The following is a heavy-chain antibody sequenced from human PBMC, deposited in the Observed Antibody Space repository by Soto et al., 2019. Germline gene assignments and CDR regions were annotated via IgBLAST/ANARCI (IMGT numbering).Heavy chain of an antibody. CDR3: ARGGMVRGVINYYYYYMDV. CDR1: GGSISSYY. CDR2: IYYSGST. D-gene: IGHD3-10*01. J-gene: IGHJ6*03. V-gene: IGHV4-59*01. Sequence: SETLSLTCTVSGGSISSYYWSWIRQPPGKGLEWIGYIYYSGSTNYNPSLKSRVTISVDTSKNQFSLKLSSVTAADTAVYYCARGGMVRGVINYYYYYMDVWGKGTTVTVSS.